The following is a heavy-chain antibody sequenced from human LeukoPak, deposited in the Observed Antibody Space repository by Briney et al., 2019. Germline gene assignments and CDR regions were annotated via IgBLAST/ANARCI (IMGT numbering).Heavy chain of an antibody. V-gene: IGHV4-34*01. Sequence: SETLSLTCAVYGGSFSGYYWSWIRQPPGKGLEWIGENNHSGSTNYNPSLKSRVTISLDTSKNQFSLKLSSVTAADTAVYYCARRLDDSYFDSWGQGILVTVSS. CDR2: NNHSGST. CDR3: ARRLDDSYFDS. CDR1: GGSFSGYY. J-gene: IGHJ4*02. D-gene: IGHD3-3*01.